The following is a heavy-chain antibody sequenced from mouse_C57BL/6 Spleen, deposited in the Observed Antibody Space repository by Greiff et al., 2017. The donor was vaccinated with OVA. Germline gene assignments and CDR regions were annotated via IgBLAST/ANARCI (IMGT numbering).Heavy chain of an antibody. D-gene: IGHD1-1*01. V-gene: IGHV1-59*01. CDR3: ARIGTTVVKGY. CDR1: GYTFTSYW. Sequence: QVQLQQPGAELVRPGTSVKLSCKASGYTFTSYWMHWVKQRPGQGLEWIGVIDPSDSYTNYNQKFKGKATLTVDTSSSTAYMQLSSLTSEDSAVYYCARIGTTVVKGYWGQGTTLTVSS. CDR2: IDPSDSYT. J-gene: IGHJ2*01.